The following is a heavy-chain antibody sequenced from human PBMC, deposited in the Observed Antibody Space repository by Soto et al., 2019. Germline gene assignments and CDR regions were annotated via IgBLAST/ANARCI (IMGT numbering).Heavy chain of an antibody. D-gene: IGHD2-15*01. Sequence: QVQLVESGGGVVQPGRSLRLSCAASGFNFSSYGMLWVRQAPGKGLEWVAVIWYDGSNKYYADSVKGRFTNSRDNSKNTLYLQMNSLRAEDTAVYYCARDGYCSGGSCYSVPVFDYWGQGTLVTVSS. V-gene: IGHV3-33*01. CDR1: GFNFSSYG. CDR3: ARDGYCSGGSCYSVPVFDY. J-gene: IGHJ4*02. CDR2: IWYDGSNK.